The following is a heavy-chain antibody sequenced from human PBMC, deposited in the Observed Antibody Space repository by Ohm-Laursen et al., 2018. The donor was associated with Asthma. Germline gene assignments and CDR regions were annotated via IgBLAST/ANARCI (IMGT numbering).Heavy chain of an antibody. V-gene: IGHV4-61*01. CDR2: VFYSGST. CDR1: GGSFSTSSRSY. D-gene: IGHD5-18*01. Sequence: SDTLSLTCTVSGGSFSTSSRSYWSWIRQPPGKGLEWIGHVFYSGSTLYNPSLMSRVTISEDTSKNQFSLTLSSVTAADTAIYYCARGRGFGYGIDYWGQGTLVTISS. J-gene: IGHJ4*02. CDR3: ARGRGFGYGIDY.